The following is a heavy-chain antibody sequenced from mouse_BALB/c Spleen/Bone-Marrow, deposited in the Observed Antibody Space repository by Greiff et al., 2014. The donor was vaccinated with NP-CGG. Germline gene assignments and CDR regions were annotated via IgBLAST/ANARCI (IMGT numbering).Heavy chain of an antibody. CDR2: IWSGGNT. J-gene: IGHJ4*01. D-gene: IGHD1-1*01. Sequence: VQLVESGPGLVQPSQSLSITCTVSGFSLTTYGVHWVRQSPGKGLEWLGAIWSGGNTDHNAAFISRLSISKDNSKSQVFFEMNSLQAYDTAIYYCARKLRFYAMDYWGQGTSVTVSS. CDR1: GFSLTTYG. CDR3: ARKLRFYAMDY. V-gene: IGHV2-2*01.